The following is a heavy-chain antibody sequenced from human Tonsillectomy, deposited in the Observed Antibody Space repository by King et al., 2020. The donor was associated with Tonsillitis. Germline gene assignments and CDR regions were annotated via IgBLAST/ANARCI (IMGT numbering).Heavy chain of an antibody. CDR2: ISWNSGSM. Sequence: VQLVESGGGLVQPGRSLRLSCAASGFTFDNYAMHWVRQAPGKGLEWVSGISWNSGSMGYADSVKGRFTIPRDNAKNSLYLQMNSLRAEDSAFYYCAKDMGGSGRYFYGMDVWGQGTTVTVSS. D-gene: IGHD3-10*01. V-gene: IGHV3-9*01. J-gene: IGHJ6*02. CDR1: GFTFDNYA. CDR3: AKDMGGSGRYFYGMDV.